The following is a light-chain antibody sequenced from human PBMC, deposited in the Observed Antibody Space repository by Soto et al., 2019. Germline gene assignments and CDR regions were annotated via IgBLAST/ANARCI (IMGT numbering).Light chain of an antibody. J-gene: IGKJ1*01. CDR1: QTISEW. V-gene: IGKV1-5*01. CDR2: EGS. CDR3: QQYNNSPWT. Sequence: IQMTQSPSTLSASIGDRFTITCRASQTISEWLAWYQQKPGKAPKLLIYEGSTLERGVPSRFSGSGSGTEFTLIISGLQPGDFATYYCQQYNNSPWTFGQGTKVDIK.